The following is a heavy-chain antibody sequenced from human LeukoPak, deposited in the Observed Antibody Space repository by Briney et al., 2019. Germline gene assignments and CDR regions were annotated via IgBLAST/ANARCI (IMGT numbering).Heavy chain of an antibody. J-gene: IGHJ5*02. V-gene: IGHV4-30-4*01. CDR1: GGSISSADYY. Sequence: SQTLSLTCTVSGGSISSADYYWSWIRQPPGKGLEWIGYIYYSGSTYYNPSLKSRITISVDTSKNQISLKLTSVTAADTAVYYCARGTLRHGIATYKWFDPWGQGTLVTVSS. CDR2: IYYSGST. D-gene: IGHD1-1*01. CDR3: ARGTLRHGIATYKWFDP.